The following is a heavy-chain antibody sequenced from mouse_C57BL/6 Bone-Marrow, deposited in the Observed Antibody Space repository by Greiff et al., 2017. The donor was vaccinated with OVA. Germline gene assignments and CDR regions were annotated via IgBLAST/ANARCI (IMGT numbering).Heavy chain of an antibody. Sequence: VQLQQSGAELVRPGSSVKLSCKASGYTFTSYWMHWVKQRPIQGLEWIGNIDPSDSETHYNQKFKDKATLTVDKSSSTAYMQLSSPTSEDSAVYDCARSWYYGSSYGYWGQGTTLTVSS. CDR2: IDPSDSET. CDR3: ARSWYYGSSYGY. V-gene: IGHV1-52*01. D-gene: IGHD1-1*01. J-gene: IGHJ2*01. CDR1: GYTFTSYW.